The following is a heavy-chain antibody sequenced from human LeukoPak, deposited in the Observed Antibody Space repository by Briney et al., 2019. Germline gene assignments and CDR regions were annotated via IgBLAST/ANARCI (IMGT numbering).Heavy chain of an antibody. CDR1: RFTFSDYY. V-gene: IGHV3-11*01. CDR2: ISGSGGGI. Sequence: PGGSLRLSCAASRFTFSDYYMSWIRQAPGKGLEWVSYISGSGGGIYYADSVKGRFTISRDNSKNTLYLQMNSLRAEDTAVYYCAKDFGGLNPWGQGTLVTVSS. J-gene: IGHJ5*02. CDR3: AKDFGGLNP. D-gene: IGHD3-10*01.